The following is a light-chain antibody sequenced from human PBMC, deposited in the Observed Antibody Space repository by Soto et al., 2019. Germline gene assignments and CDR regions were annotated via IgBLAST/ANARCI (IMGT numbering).Light chain of an antibody. V-gene: IGKV3-11*01. CDR2: DST. Sequence: VLTQSPATLSLSPGERATLSCRASQSIHTSLAWYQQKSGKPPRLVIYDSTLRANGVPDRFGGSRSGTEFTLTINSLEPEDFAVYYCQHRRVWPVSFGQGTRLEIK. CDR1: QSIHTS. CDR3: QHRRVWPVS. J-gene: IGKJ5*01.